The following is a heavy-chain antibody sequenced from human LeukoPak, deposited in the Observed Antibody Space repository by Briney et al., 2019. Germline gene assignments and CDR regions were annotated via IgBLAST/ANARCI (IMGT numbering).Heavy chain of an antibody. CDR3: ARDLSSYYYDSSGYYSLDY. D-gene: IGHD3-22*01. CDR2: ISYDGSNK. Sequence: GGSLRLSCAASGFTFSSYAMHWVRQAPGKGLEWVAVISYDGSNKYYADSVKGRFTISRDNSKNTLYLQMNSLRAEDTAVYYCARDLSSYYYDSSGYYSLDYWGQGTLVTVSS. CDR1: GFTFSSYA. V-gene: IGHV3-30-3*01. J-gene: IGHJ4*02.